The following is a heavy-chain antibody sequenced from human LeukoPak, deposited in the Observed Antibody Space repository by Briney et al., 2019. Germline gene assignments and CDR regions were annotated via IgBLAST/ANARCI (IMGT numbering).Heavy chain of an antibody. CDR1: GYSFTSYW. V-gene: IGHV5-51*01. Sequence: GESLKISCKGSGYSFTSYWIGWVRRMPGKGLEWMGIIYLGDSDTRYSPSFQGQVTISADKSISTAYLQWSSLKASDTAMYYCARHLYSYGPYYYYGMDVWGQGTTVTVSS. CDR3: ARHLYSYGPYYYYGMDV. D-gene: IGHD5-18*01. J-gene: IGHJ6*02. CDR2: IYLGDSDT.